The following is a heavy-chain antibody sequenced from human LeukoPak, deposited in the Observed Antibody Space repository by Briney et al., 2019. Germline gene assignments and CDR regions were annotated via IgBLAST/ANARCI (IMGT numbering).Heavy chain of an antibody. CDR3: ARGKFGVVIGDFDY. V-gene: IGHV4-38-2*02. D-gene: IGHD3-3*01. CDR2: IYHSGST. CDR1: GYSISSGYY. J-gene: IGHJ4*02. Sequence: SETLSLTCTVSGYSISSGYYWGWIRQPPGKGLEWIGSIYHSGSTYYNPSLKRRVTISVDTSKNQFSLKLSSVTAADTAVYYCARGKFGVVIGDFDYWGQGTLVTVSS.